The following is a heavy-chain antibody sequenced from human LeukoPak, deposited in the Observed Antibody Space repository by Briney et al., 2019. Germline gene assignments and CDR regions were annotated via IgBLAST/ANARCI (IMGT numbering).Heavy chain of an antibody. CDR1: GGTFSSYA. V-gene: IGHV1-69*13. CDR2: IIPIFGTA. D-gene: IGHD6-13*01. J-gene: IGHJ4*02. CDR3: ARHSSSWYYFDY. Sequence: ASVKVSCKASGGTFSSYAISWVRQAPGQGLEWMGGIIPIFGTANYAQKFQGRVTITADESTSTAYMELSSLRSEDTAVYYCARHSSSWYYFDYWGQGTLSPSPQ.